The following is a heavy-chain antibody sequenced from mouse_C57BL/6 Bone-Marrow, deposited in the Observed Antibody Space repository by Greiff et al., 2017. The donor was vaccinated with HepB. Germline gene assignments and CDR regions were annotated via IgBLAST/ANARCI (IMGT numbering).Heavy chain of an antibody. CDR1: GFTFSSYA. V-gene: IGHV5-4*03. CDR2: ISDGGSYT. D-gene: IGHD4-1*01. J-gene: IGHJ1*03. CDR3: ASSTGTERYFDV. Sequence: EVKLMESGGGLVKPGGSLKLSCAASGFTFSSYAMSWVRQTPEKRLEWVATISDGGSYTYYPDNVKGRFTISRDNAKNNLYLQMSHLKSEDTAMYYCASSTGTERYFDVWGTGTTVTVSS.